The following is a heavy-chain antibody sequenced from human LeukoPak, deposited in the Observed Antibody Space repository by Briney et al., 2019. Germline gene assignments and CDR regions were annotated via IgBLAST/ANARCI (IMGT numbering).Heavy chain of an antibody. D-gene: IGHD1-26*01. J-gene: IGHJ3*02. CDR2: IYSGGST. V-gene: IGHV3-53*01. CDR3: ARVSGAYSHAVDI. Sequence: PGGSLRLSCAASGFTVSSNYMSWVRQAPGKGLEWVSVIYSGGSTYYADSVKGRFAISRDNSKNTLYLQMNSLRAEDTAVYYCARVSGAYSHAVDIWGQGTMVTVSS. CDR1: GFTVSSNY.